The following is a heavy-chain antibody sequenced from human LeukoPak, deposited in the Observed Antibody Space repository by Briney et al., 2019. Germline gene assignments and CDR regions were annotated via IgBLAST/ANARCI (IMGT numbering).Heavy chain of an antibody. D-gene: IGHD3-22*01. CDR3: VAYDSSGYYTFDY. Sequence: GGSLRLSCAASGFTFSSYGMHWVRQAPGKGLEWVAVISYDGSNKYYADSVKGRFTISRDNSKNTLYLQMSSLRAEDTAVYYCVAYDSSGYYTFDYWGQGTLVTVSS. CDR2: ISYDGSNK. J-gene: IGHJ4*02. V-gene: IGHV3-30*03. CDR1: GFTFSSYG.